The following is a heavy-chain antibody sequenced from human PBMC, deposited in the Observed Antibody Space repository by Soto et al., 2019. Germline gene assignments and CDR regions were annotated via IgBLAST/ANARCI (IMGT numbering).Heavy chain of an antibody. CDR2: IYYSGRT. J-gene: IGHJ4*02. V-gene: IGHV4-59*01. CDR3: AAGSGWYGPRGY. D-gene: IGHD6-19*01. Sequence: QVQLQESGPGLVKPSETLSLTCTVSGGSISSYYWSWIRQPPGKGLEWIGYIYYSGRTNYNPTLKSLIPITVDTSKNPFYLKLSSVTAADTAVYYCAAGSGWYGPRGYWGQGTLVTVSS. CDR1: GGSISSYY.